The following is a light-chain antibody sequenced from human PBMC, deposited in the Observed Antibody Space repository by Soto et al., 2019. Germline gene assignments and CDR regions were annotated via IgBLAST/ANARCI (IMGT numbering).Light chain of an antibody. CDR2: DVS. J-gene: IGLJ2*01. Sequence: QSVLTQSASVSGSPGQSITISCTGTSSDVGGSIYVSWYQQHPGKAPKLMIYDVSYRASGVSNRFSGSKSGNSASLTNSGLQAEDEADYYCSSYTSSNTVIFGGGTKLTVL. CDR1: SSDVGGSIY. V-gene: IGLV2-14*03. CDR3: SSYTSSNTVI.